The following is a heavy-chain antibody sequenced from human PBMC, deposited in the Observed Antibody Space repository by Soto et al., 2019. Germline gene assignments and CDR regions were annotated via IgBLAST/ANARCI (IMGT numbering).Heavy chain of an antibody. CDR1: GYTFTSYG. CDR3: ARERYSSSWYPPEYFKH. V-gene: IGHV1-18*01. CDR2: ISAYNGNT. D-gene: IGHD6-13*01. J-gene: IGHJ1*01. Sequence: ASVKVSCKASGYTFTSYGISWVRQAPGQGLEWMGWISAYNGNTNYAQKLQGRVTMTTDTSTSTAYMELRSLRSDDTAVYYCARERYSSSWYPPEYFKHWGQATMVTVYS.